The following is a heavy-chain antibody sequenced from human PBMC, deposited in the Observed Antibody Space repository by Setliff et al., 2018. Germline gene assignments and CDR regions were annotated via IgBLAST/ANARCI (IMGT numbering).Heavy chain of an antibody. CDR1: GYSFSNFW. CDR2: IYPGDSDT. J-gene: IGHJ4*02. D-gene: IGHD4-17*01. V-gene: IGHV5-51*01. CDR3: ARLGPTVTSWEDY. Sequence: GESLKISCKGSGYSFSNFWIGWVRQMPGKGLEWMGIIYPGDSDTRYSQSFQGQVTISADKSISTAYLQWSSLKASDTAMYYCARLGPTVTSWEDYWGQGTLVTVSS.